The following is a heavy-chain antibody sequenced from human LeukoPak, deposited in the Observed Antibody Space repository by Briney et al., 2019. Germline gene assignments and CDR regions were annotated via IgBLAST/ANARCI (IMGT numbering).Heavy chain of an antibody. CDR3: AKDRILSSSNYYYYMGV. CDR2: ISGSGGST. D-gene: IGHD6-6*01. CDR1: GFTFSSYA. J-gene: IGHJ6*03. V-gene: IGHV3-23*01. Sequence: PGGSLRLSCTASGFTFSSYAMNWVRQAPGKGLEWVSAISGSGGSTYYADSVKGRFTISRDNSKNTLYLQMNSLRAEDTAIYYCAKDRILSSSNYYYYMGVWGKGTTVTVSS.